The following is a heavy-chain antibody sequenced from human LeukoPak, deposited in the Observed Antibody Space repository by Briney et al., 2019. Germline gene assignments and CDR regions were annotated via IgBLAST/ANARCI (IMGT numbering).Heavy chain of an antibody. CDR3: ARDSYYDFWSGYSPYWYFDL. Sequence: SETLSLTCTVSGGSISSYYWSWIRQPPGKGLEWIGYTYYSGSTNYNPSLKSRVPISVDTSKNQFSLKLSSVTAADTAVYYGARDSYYDFWSGYSPYWYFDLWGRGTLVTVSS. J-gene: IGHJ2*01. D-gene: IGHD3-3*01. CDR1: GGSISSYY. CDR2: TYYSGST. V-gene: IGHV4-59*01.